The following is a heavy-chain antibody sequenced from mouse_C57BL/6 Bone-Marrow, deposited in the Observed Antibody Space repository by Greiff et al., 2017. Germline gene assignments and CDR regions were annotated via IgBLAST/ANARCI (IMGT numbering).Heavy chain of an antibody. Sequence: EVKLVESGGGLVKPGGSLKLSCAASGFTFSSYAMSWVRQTPEKRLEWVATISDGGSYTYYPDNVKSRFTISRDNAKNNLYLQMSHLKSEDTAMYYCAREGYCSSFAYWGQGTLVTVSA. D-gene: IGHD2-12*01. V-gene: IGHV5-4*01. CDR1: GFTFSSYA. CDR2: ISDGGSYT. J-gene: IGHJ3*01. CDR3: AREGYCSSFAY.